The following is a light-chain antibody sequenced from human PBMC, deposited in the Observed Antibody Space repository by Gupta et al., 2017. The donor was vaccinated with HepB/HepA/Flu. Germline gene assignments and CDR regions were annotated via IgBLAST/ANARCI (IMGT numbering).Light chain of an antibody. V-gene: IGLV2-23*02. CDR2: EVS. CDR3: YSYESSSTVGV. CDR1: SSDVGSYNV. J-gene: IGLJ2*01. Sequence: QSVLTEPASVSGSPGQSPTISCTGTSSDVGSYNVVSWYQQHPGKAPNLLIYEVSKRPSGVSNRFSGSKSGTTASLTITGLQAEDEADYYCYSYESSSTVGVFGGGTKLTVL.